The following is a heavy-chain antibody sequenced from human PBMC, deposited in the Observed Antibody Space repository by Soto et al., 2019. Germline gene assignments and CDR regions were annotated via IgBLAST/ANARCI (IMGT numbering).Heavy chain of an antibody. J-gene: IGHJ4*02. CDR1: GFTFSSYA. CDR3: APGWLRIDY. CDR2: ISSSTTTI. V-gene: IGHV3-48*01. Sequence: EVQLVESGGGLVQPGGSLRLSCAASGFTFSSYALNWVRQAPGKGLEWISYISSSTTTIYYADSVKGRFTISRDNAKNSLFLQMSSLRAEDTAVYYCAPGWLRIDYWGQGFLVTVSS. D-gene: IGHD5-12*01.